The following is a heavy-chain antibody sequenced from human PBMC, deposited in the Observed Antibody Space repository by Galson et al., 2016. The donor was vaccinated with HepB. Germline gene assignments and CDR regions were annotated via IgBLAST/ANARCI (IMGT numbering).Heavy chain of an antibody. D-gene: IGHD6-13*01. Sequence: SLRLSCASSGFIFSNYAMSWVRQAPGKGLEWVSALIATSGRTYYADSVKDRFAISRDISKNTLSLHMTSLRVEDTAVYYCAKVGDSSWFDSWGQGTLVTVSS. V-gene: IGHV3-23*01. CDR1: GFIFSNYA. CDR3: AKVGDSSWFDS. CDR2: LIATSGRT. J-gene: IGHJ5*01.